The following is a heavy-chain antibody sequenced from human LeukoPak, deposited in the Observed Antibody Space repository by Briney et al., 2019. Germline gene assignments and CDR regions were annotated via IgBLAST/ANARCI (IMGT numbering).Heavy chain of an antibody. V-gene: IGHV3-23*01. J-gene: IGHJ3*02. CDR2: ISTGGAST. D-gene: IGHD3-16*01. CDR3: AKAGGGMSAMRTLGPFDI. Sequence: GGSLRLSCAASGFTFNNYAMSWVRQAPGKGLEWVSAISTGGASTYYADSVKGRFTISRDNSKNTLYLQMTTLRAEDTAVYYCAKAGGGMSAMRTLGPFDIWGQGTMVTVSS. CDR1: GFTFNNYA.